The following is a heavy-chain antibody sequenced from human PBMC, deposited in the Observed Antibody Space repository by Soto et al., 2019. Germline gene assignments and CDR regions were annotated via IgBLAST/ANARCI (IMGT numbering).Heavy chain of an antibody. Sequence: PSETLSLTYTVSGGSISSYYWSWIRQPPGKGLEWIGYIYYSGSTNYNPSLKSRFTISVDTSENQFSLKLSSVTAADTAVYYCARIYGSAAGDFWGQGTLVTVSS. CDR3: ARIYGSAAGDF. CDR1: GGSISSYY. J-gene: IGHJ4*02. D-gene: IGHD6-13*01. V-gene: IGHV4-59*01. CDR2: IYYSGST.